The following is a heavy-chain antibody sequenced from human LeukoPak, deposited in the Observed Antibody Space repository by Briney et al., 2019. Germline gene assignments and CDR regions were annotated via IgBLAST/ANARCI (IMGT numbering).Heavy chain of an antibody. J-gene: IGHJ1*01. V-gene: IGHV4-61*02. CDR3: ARSEWTGDPDTTEYFQH. CDR1: GGSISSCRYY. D-gene: IGHD4-17*01. Sequence: PLQTLSLTCTVSGGSISSCRYYWSWIRPPAGKGLEWVGRLYTSGSTNYNPSLKSRVTISVDTSKNQFSLKLSSVTAADTAVYYCARSEWTGDPDTTEYFQHWGQGTLVTVSS. CDR2: LYTSGST.